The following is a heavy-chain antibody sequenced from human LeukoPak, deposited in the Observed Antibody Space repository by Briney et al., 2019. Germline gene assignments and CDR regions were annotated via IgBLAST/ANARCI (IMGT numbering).Heavy chain of an antibody. Sequence: KPSETLSLTCAVYGGSFCGYYWSWIRQPPGKGLEWIGEINHSGSTNYNPSLKSRVTISVDTSKNQFSLKLSSVTAADTAVYYCARGQGQQLGYFDYWGQGTLVTVSS. CDR2: INHSGST. J-gene: IGHJ4*02. V-gene: IGHV4-34*01. D-gene: IGHD6-13*01. CDR3: ARGQGQQLGYFDY. CDR1: GGSFCGYY.